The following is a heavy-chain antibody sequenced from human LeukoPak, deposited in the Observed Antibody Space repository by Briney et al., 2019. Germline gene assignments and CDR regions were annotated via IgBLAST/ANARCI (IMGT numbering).Heavy chain of an antibody. V-gene: IGHV3-74*01. D-gene: IGHD3-3*01. CDR3: ARDQLFEWSIDFYYYMDV. J-gene: IGHJ6*03. Sequence: GGSLRLSCVASGFIFTDYWMHWVRLVPAKGLVWVARINLDGTTTRYVDSVRGRFTISRDNADNTLYLQMNSLRVEDTAVYYCARDQLFEWSIDFYYYMDVWGKGTTVTVSS. CDR2: INLDGTTT. CDR1: GFIFTDYW.